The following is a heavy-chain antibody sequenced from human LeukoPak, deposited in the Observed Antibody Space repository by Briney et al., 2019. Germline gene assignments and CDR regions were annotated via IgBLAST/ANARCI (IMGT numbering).Heavy chain of an antibody. J-gene: IGHJ2*01. CDR1: GGSISSYY. CDR2: IYYSGST. CDR3: ARRCYTDSCDL. Sequence: SETLSLTCTVSGGSISSYYWTWIRQTPGKGLEWIGYIYYSGSTNYNPSLKSRVTISVDTSKNQFSLKLTSVTAADTAVYYCARRCYTDSCDLWGRGTLVTVSS. V-gene: IGHV4-59*01. D-gene: IGHD2-2*02.